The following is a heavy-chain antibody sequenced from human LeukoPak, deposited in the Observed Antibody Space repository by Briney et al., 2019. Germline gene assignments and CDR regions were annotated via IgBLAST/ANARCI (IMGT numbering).Heavy chain of an antibody. CDR2: IKSKTDGGPT. J-gene: IGHJ3*02. D-gene: IGHD3-9*01. Sequence: GGSLRLSCAASGFTFSNAWMSWVRQAPGKGLEWGGRIKSKTDGGPTDYAAPVKGRFTISRDDSKNTLYLQMNSLKTEDTAVYYCTTLLRYFDWLTYDAFDIWGQGTMVTVSS. CDR1: GFTFSNAW. CDR3: TTLLRYFDWLTYDAFDI. V-gene: IGHV3-15*01.